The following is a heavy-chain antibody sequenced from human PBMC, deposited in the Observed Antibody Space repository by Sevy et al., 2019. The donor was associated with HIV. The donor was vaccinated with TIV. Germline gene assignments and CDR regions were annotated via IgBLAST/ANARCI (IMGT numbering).Heavy chain of an antibody. CDR1: GFTVSSNY. CDR2: IYSGGST. J-gene: IGHJ6*02. V-gene: IGHV3-53*01. CDR3: AGAPWYYYGSGSYYYGMDV. Sequence: GGSLRLSCAASGFTVSSNYMSWVRQAPGKGLEWVSVIYSGGSTYYADSVKGRFTISRANSKNTLYLQMNSLRAEDTAVYYCAGAPWYYYGSGSYYYGMDVWGQGTTVTVSS. D-gene: IGHD3-10*01.